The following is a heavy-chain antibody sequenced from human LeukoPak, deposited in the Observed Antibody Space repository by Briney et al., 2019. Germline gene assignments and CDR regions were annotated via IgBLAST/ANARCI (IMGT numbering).Heavy chain of an antibody. CDR2: ISSSGSTI. J-gene: IGHJ5*02. CDR1: GFTFSSYE. CDR3: ARDDSGWYRWFDP. Sequence: GGSLRLSCAASGFTFSSYETNWVRQAPGKGLEWVSYISSSGSTIYYADSVKGRFTISRDNAKNSLYLQMNSLRAEDTAVYYCARDDSGWYRWFDPWGQGTLVTVSS. V-gene: IGHV3-48*03. D-gene: IGHD6-19*01.